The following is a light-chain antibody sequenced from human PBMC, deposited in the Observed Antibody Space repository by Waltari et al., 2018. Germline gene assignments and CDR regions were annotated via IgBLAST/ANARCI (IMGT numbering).Light chain of an antibody. CDR1: QSVNSW. CDR3: QQYNRYST. V-gene: IGKV1-5*03. J-gene: IGKJ1*01. Sequence: DIQMTQSPSTLSASVGDRVAITCRASQSVNSWSAWYQQKPGKAPKFLIYTASILESGVPSRFSGSGSGTEFTLTISNLQPDDFATYYCQQYNRYSTFGQGTKVELK. CDR2: TAS.